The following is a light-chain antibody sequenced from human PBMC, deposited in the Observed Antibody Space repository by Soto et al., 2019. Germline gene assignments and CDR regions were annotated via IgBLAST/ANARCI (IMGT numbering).Light chain of an antibody. CDR3: QQYSSFSQT. J-gene: IGKJ2*01. Sequence: DIQMTQSPSTLSASLGDRVTITCRASQSISGWLAWYQQKPGKAPKLLIYKASSRFSGSGSGTEFTLTISSLQPDDFATYYCQQYSSFSQTFGQGTKLEI. CDR2: KAS. V-gene: IGKV1-5*03. CDR1: QSISGW.